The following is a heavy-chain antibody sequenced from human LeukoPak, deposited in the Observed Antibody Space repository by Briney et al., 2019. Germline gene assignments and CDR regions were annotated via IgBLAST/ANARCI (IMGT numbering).Heavy chain of an antibody. Sequence: SETLSLTCAVYGGSFSGYYWSWIRQPPGKGLEWIGEINHSGSTNYNPSLKSRVTISVDTPKNQFSLKLSSVTAADTAVYYCARVAGYSYGQYYFDYWGQGTLVTVSS. J-gene: IGHJ4*02. CDR1: GGSFSGYY. D-gene: IGHD5-18*01. CDR3: ARVAGYSYGQYYFDY. V-gene: IGHV4-34*01. CDR2: INHSGST.